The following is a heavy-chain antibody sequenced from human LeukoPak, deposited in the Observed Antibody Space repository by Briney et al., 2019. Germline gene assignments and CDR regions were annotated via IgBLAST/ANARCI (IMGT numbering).Heavy chain of an antibody. J-gene: IGHJ6*04. V-gene: IGHV3-73*01. Sequence: GGSLRLSCSASGLTFSISAIHWVRQASGKGLEWVGRIKTKADNYATAYAASVKGRFTISRDDSTNTAYLQMNSLKTEDTAVYYCTHPAYYYNVDVWGKGTTVTVSS. CDR2: IKTKADNYAT. CDR3: THPAYYYNVDV. CDR1: GLTFSISA. D-gene: IGHD6-25*01.